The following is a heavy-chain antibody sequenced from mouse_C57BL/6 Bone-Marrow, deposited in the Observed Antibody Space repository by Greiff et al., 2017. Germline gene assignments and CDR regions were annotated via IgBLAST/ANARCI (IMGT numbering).Heavy chain of an antibody. V-gene: IGHV3-6*01. CDR1: GYSITSGYY. Sequence: ESGPGLVKPSQSLSLTCSVTGYSITSGYYWNWIRQFPGNQLEWMGFISYDGSNNYNPYLKNKISLTRAKSKNPFYLQLNSVTTEDTATYYCARGGGDGGLYYFDYWGQGTTLTVSS. CDR2: ISYDGSN. J-gene: IGHJ2*01. D-gene: IGHD1-1*02. CDR3: ARGGGDGGLYYFDY.